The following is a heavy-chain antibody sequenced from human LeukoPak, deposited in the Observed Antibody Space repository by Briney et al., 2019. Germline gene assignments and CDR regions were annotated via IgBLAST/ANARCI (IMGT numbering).Heavy chain of an antibody. V-gene: IGHV4-4*07. Sequence: SETLSLICTVSGGSISSYYWSWIRQPAGKGLEWIGRIYSSGKNNYNPSLKSRVTMSVDTSKNQFSLKLNSVTAADTAVYYCARDEGQLAGYYFDYWGQGTLVTVSS. D-gene: IGHD6-6*01. CDR3: ARDEGQLAGYYFDY. J-gene: IGHJ4*02. CDR2: IYSSGKN. CDR1: GGSISSYY.